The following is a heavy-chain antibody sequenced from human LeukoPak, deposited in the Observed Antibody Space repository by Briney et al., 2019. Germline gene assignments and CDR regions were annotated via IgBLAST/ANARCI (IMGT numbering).Heavy chain of an antibody. CDR3: ARVGMWIGWSLEL. CDR1: GYTLSTYG. V-gene: IGHV1-18*01. J-gene: IGHJ2*01. CDR2: ISTYNGNT. D-gene: IGHD5-12*01. Sequence: GASVKVSCKASGYTLSTYGISWVRQAPGQGLEWMGWISTYNGNTRYAEKLQGRVTMTTDASTSTAYMELRSLRSDDTAVYYCARVGMWIGWSLELWGRGTLVTVSS.